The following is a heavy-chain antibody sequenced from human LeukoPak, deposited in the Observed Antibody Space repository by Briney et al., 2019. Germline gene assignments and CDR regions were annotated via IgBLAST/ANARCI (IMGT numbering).Heavy chain of an antibody. CDR3: AKGGRNIVVVPAAPFDY. CDR1: GFTFSSYS. J-gene: IGHJ4*02. D-gene: IGHD2-2*01. V-gene: IGHV3-21*04. CDR2: ISSSSSYI. Sequence: GGSLRLSCAASGFTFSSYSMNWVRQAPGKGLEWVSSISSSSSYIYYADSVKGRFTISRDNAKNSLYLQMNSLRAEDTAVYYCAKGGRNIVVVPAAPFDYWGQGTLVTVSS.